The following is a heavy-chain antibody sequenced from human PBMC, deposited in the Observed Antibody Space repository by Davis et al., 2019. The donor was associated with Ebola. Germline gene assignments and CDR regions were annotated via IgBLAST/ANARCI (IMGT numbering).Heavy chain of an antibody. CDR1: GGSFSGYY. J-gene: IGHJ4*02. D-gene: IGHD2-15*01. Sequence: MPSETLSLTCAVYGGSFSGYYWSWIRQPPGKGLEWIGEINHSGSTNYNPSLKSRVTISVDTSKNQFSLKLSSVTAADTAVYYCARGRDIVVVVAAIPFDYWGQGTLVTVSS. V-gene: IGHV4-34*01. CDR3: ARGRDIVVVVAAIPFDY. CDR2: INHSGST.